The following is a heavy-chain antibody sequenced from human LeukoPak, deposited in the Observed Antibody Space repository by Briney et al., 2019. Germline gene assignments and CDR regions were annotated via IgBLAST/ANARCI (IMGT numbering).Heavy chain of an antibody. CDR1: GFTFSSYS. V-gene: IGHV3-21*01. CDR3: ARESWGWPVGISLFDY. J-gene: IGHJ4*02. D-gene: IGHD3-16*01. CDR2: ISSSSSYI. Sequence: GGSLRLSCAASGFTFSSYSMNWVRQAPGKGLEWVSSISSSSSYIYYADSVKGRFTISRDNAKNSLYLQMNSLRAEDTAVYYCARESWGWPVGISLFDYWGQGTLVTVSS.